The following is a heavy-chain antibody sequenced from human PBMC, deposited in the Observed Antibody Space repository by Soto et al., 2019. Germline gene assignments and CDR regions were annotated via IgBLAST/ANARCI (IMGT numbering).Heavy chain of an antibody. CDR2: ISAYNGNT. D-gene: IGHD3-16*02. V-gene: IGHV1-18*01. J-gene: IGHJ5*02. Sequence: ASVKVSCKASGYTFTSYGISWVRQAPGQGLEWMGWISAYNGNTNYAQKLQGRVTMTTDTSTSTAYMELRSLRSDDTAVYYCARFESITFGGVIVTNWFDPWGQGTLVTVSS. CDR3: ARFESITFGGVIVTNWFDP. CDR1: GYTFTSYG.